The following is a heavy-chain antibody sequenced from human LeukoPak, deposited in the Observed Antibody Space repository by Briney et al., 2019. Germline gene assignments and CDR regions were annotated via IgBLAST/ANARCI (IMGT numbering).Heavy chain of an antibody. CDR3: TSHYFDY. CDR2: IKSETDGGTT. V-gene: IGHV3-15*01. J-gene: IGHJ4*02. Sequence: PGGSLRPSCAASEFTFSNAWMNWVRQGPGKGLEWVGRIKSETDGGTTDYAAPVEGRFTISRDDSKNTVYLQMNSLKTDDTAVYYCTSHYFDYWGQASLVAVSS. CDR1: EFTFSNAW.